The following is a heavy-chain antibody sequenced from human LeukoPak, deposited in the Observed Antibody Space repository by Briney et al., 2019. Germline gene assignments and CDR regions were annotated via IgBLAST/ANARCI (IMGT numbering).Heavy chain of an antibody. V-gene: IGHV1-18*01. CDR3: ARVPRYCSSTSCPFDP. J-gene: IGHJ5*02. CDR2: ISAYNGNT. CDR1: GYTFTSYS. D-gene: IGHD2-2*01. Sequence: VSVKVSCKASGYTFTSYSISWVRQAPGQGLEWMGWISAYNGNTNYAQKLQGRVTMTTDTSTSTAYMELRSLRSDDTAVYYCARVPRYCSSTSCPFDPWGQGTLVTVSS.